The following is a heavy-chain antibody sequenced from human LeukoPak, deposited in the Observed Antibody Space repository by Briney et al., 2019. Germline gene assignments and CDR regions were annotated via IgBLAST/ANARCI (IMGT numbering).Heavy chain of an antibody. CDR1: GFTLSSYG. V-gene: IGHV3-33*01. D-gene: IGHD3-16*01. Sequence: GGSLRLSCAASGFTLSSYGMHWVRQAPGKGLEWVAVIWYDGSNKYYADSVKGRFTISRDNSKNTLYLQMNSLRAEDTAVYYCARDRTAPILGGLDYWGQGTLVTVSS. CDR3: ARDRTAPILGGLDY. CDR2: IWYDGSNK. J-gene: IGHJ4*02.